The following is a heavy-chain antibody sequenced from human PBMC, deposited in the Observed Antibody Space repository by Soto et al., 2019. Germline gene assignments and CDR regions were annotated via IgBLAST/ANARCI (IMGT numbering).Heavy chain of an antibody. V-gene: IGHV1-18*01. CDR3: ARVPEEWSYNWFDP. CDR1: GYTFTSYG. J-gene: IGHJ5*02. CDR2: ISAYNGNT. D-gene: IGHD3-3*01. Sequence: AASVKVSCKASGYTFTSYGISWVRQAPGQGLEWMGWISAYNGNTNYAQKLQGRVTMTTDTSTSTAYMEPRSLRSDDTAVYYCARVPEEWSYNWFDPWGQGTLVTVSS.